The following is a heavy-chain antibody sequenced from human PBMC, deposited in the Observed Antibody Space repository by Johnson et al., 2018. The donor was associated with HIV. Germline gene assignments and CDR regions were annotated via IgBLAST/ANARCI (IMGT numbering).Heavy chain of an antibody. CDR1: GFTFDDYA. V-gene: IGHV3-43D*03. J-gene: IGHJ3*02. D-gene: IGHD3-16*01. CDR2: ISWDGGST. CDR3: AKSLLQFIPKDDAFDI. Sequence: VQLVESGGGLVQPGRSLRLSCAASGFTFDDYAMHWVRQAPGKGLEWVSLISWDGGSTYYADSVKGRFTIPRDNSKNTLYLQMNSLRAEDTAVYYCAKSLLQFIPKDDAFDIWGQGTMVTVSS.